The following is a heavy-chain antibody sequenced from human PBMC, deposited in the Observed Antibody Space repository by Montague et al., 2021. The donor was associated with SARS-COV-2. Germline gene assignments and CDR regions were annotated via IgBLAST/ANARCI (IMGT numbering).Heavy chain of an antibody. Sequence: CAISGDSVSSNIATWNWLRQSPSRGLEWLGRTYYRSKWYNDYAVSVKSRVIINPDTSNNRISLQLNSVTPEDTAVYYCARAYCGGDCYFYWYFDLWGRGTLVTVSS. CDR3: ARAYCGGDCYFYWYFDL. D-gene: IGHD2-21*02. CDR2: TYYRSKWYN. CDR1: GDSVSSNIAT. J-gene: IGHJ2*01. V-gene: IGHV6-1*01.